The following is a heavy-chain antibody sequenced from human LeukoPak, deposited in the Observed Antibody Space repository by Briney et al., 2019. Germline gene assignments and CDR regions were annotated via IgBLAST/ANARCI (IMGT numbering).Heavy chain of an antibody. Sequence: KPSETLSLTCAVSADSFSSHYWTWIRQPPGKGLEWIGYISYIGSTNYNPSLKSRVTISIDTSKNQFSLKLSSVTAADTAVYYCARDLVTVTKGFDIWGQGIMVSVSS. CDR3: ARDLVTVTKGFDI. J-gene: IGHJ3*02. V-gene: IGHV4-59*11. CDR1: ADSFSSHY. CDR2: ISYIGST. D-gene: IGHD4-17*01.